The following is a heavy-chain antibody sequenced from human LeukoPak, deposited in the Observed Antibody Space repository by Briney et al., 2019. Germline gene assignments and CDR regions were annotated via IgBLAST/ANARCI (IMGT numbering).Heavy chain of an antibody. D-gene: IGHD6-13*01. Sequence: GGSPRLSCAASGFAFSSYAMSWVRQAPGKGLEWVSAISGSGGSTYYADSVKGRFTISRDNSKNTLYLQMNSLRAEDTAVYYCAKRGSNWYLDYWGQGTLVTVSS. J-gene: IGHJ4*02. V-gene: IGHV3-23*01. CDR1: GFAFSSYA. CDR2: ISGSGGST. CDR3: AKRGSNWYLDY.